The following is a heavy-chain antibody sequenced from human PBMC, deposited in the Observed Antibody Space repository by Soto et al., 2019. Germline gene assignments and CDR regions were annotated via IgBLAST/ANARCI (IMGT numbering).Heavy chain of an antibody. CDR3: AKGTSYSYGYPFDY. CDR2: ISGSGGST. Sequence: VQLVESGGGLVKPGGSLRLSCAASGFTFSDYYMSWIRQAPGKGLEWVSAISGSGGSTYYADSVKGRFTISRDNSKNTLYLQMNSLRAEDTAVYYCAKGTSYSYGYPFDYWGQGTLVTVSS. V-gene: IGHV3-23*04. J-gene: IGHJ4*02. CDR1: GFTFSDYY. D-gene: IGHD5-18*01.